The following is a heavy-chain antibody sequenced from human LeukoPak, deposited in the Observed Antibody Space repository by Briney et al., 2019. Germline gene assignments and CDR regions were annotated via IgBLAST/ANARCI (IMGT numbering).Heavy chain of an antibody. Sequence: GGSLRLSCAASGFTFSSYWMHWVRHAPGKGLVWVSRINSDGSSTSYADSVKGRFTISRDNAKNTLYLQMNSLRAEDTAVYYCARARTTVTPRSINWFDPWGQGTLVTVSS. V-gene: IGHV3-74*01. J-gene: IGHJ5*02. CDR3: ARARTTVTPRSINWFDP. D-gene: IGHD4-11*01. CDR2: INSDGSST. CDR1: GFTFSSYW.